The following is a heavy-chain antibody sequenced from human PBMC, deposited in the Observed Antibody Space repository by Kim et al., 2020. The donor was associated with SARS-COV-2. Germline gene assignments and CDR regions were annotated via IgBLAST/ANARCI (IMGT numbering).Heavy chain of an antibody. Sequence: GGSLRLSCAASGFTFSDYHMSWIRQAPGKGLEWVSYSSSSGTITYYPDSVKGRITISRDNAKNSLSLQMNSLRAEDTALYYCARRRPGNYGLDVWGQGTTVTVSS. J-gene: IGHJ6*02. CDR3: ARRRPGNYGLDV. V-gene: IGHV3-11*01. CDR1: GFTFSDYH. D-gene: IGHD3-10*01. CDR2: SSSSGTIT.